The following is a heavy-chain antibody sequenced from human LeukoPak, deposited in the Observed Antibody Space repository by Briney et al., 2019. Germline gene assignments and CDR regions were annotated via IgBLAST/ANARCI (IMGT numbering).Heavy chain of an antibody. CDR1: GFTFSNYE. Sequence: GGSLRLSCAGSGFTFSNYEMHWVRQVAGGGLEWVSAIGVGGDTFYTGSVKGRFTISKDTAKKSLNLQMNRLRDDDTALYYCARGYRGYSADAFDIWGQGTMVTVSS. D-gene: IGHD5-18*01. V-gene: IGHV3-13*01. CDR2: IGVGGDT. J-gene: IGHJ3*02. CDR3: ARGYRGYSADAFDI.